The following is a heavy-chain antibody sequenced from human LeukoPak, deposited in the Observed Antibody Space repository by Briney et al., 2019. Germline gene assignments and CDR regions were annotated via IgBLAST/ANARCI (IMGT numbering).Heavy chain of an antibody. CDR3: ARDASESSDGWYYFDY. V-gene: IGHV3-7*03. CDR2: IKGDGSQS. CDR1: GFSFTTSW. D-gene: IGHD5-24*01. Sequence: GGSLRLSCAASGFSFTTSWMNWVRQAPGKGLEWVAIIKGDGSQSYYVDSVGGRFTISRDNAKDSLYLQMNSLRAEDTAVYYCARDASESSDGWYYFDYWGQGALVTVSS. J-gene: IGHJ4*02.